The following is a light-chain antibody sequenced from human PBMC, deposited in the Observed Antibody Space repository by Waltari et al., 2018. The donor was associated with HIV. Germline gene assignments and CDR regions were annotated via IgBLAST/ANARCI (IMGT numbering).Light chain of an antibody. CDR2: GAS. J-gene: IGKJ1*01. Sequence: EIVLTQSPGTLSLSPGERATLSCRASQSVSSSYLAGYQQKPGQAPRLLIYGASSRATGIPDRVSGSGSGTDFTLTISRLEPEDFAVYYCQQYGSSPPGTFGQGTKVEIK. CDR3: QQYGSSPPGT. V-gene: IGKV3-20*01. CDR1: QSVSSSY.